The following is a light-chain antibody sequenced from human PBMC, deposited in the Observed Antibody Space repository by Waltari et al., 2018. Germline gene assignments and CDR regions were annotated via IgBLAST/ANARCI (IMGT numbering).Light chain of an antibody. CDR3: QQYYSTPYT. V-gene: IGKV4-1*01. CDR1: QSVLYSSNNKNY. J-gene: IGKJ2*01. Sequence: DIVMTQSPDSLAVSLGEKATINCKSSQSVLYSSNNKNYLAWYQQKPGQPPKLLIYWASTREAGFPDRFSGSGSGTDFTLTISSLQAEDVAGYYCQQYYSTPYTFGQGTKLEIK. CDR2: WAS.